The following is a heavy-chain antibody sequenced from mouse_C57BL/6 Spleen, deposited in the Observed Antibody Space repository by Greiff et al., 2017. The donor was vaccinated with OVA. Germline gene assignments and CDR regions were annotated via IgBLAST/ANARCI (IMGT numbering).Heavy chain of an antibody. CDR3: ARGAQATSHYFDY. CDR2: IYPGGGYT. D-gene: IGHD3-2*02. V-gene: IGHV1-63*01. J-gene: IGHJ2*01. CDR1: GYTFTNYW. Sequence: VMLVESGAELVRPGTSVKMSCKASGYTFTNYWIGWAKQRPGHGLEWIGDIYPGGGYTNYNEKFKGKATLTADKSSSTAYMQFSSLTSEDSAIYYCARGAQATSHYFDYWGQGTTLTVSS.